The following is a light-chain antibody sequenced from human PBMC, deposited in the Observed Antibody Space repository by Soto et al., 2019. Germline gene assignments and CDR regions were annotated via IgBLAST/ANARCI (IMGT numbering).Light chain of an antibody. CDR3: CSYAGSYIFV. J-gene: IGLJ2*01. Sequence: SALTQPRSVSGSPGQSVTISCTGSSSDVGAYNYVSWYQQHPGKAPKLMIYDVTKRPSGVPDRFSGSKSGNTASLTISGLQADDEADYYCCSYAGSYIFVFGGGTKVTVL. CDR2: DVT. CDR1: SSDVGAYNY. V-gene: IGLV2-11*01.